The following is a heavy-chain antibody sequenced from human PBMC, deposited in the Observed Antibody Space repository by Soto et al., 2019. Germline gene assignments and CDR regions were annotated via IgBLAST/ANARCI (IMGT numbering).Heavy chain of an antibody. D-gene: IGHD5-12*01. CDR3: SRGQEGVVATH. CDR2: VKDGGHT. V-gene: IGHV4-34*01. J-gene: IGHJ4*02. Sequence: QVQLQQWGAGLLKPSETLSLNCAVTGGSLSGYYWSWIRQPPGKGLDRIGEVKDGGHTNYSPSLRGRVTISSGTSHNQFSLRLNSVTAADTGVYYCSRGQEGVVATHWDQGSLVTVSS. CDR1: GGSLSGYY.